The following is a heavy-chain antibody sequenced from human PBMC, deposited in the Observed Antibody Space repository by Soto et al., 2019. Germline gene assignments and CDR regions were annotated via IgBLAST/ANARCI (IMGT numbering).Heavy chain of an antibody. D-gene: IGHD3-10*01. CDR3: ARAYGSGSYLPGYFDY. J-gene: IGHJ4*02. CDR2: ISSSSSTI. Sequence: GGSLRLSCAASGFTFSSYSMNWVRQAPGKGLEWVSYISSSSSTIYYADSVKGRFTISRDNAKNSLYLQMNSLRDEDTAVYYCARAYGSGSYLPGYFDYWGQGTLVTVSS. V-gene: IGHV3-48*02. CDR1: GFTFSSYS.